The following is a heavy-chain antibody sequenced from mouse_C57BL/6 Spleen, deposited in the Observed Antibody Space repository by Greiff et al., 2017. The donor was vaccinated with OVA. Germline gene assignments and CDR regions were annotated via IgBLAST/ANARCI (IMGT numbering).Heavy chain of an antibody. CDR2: IDPSDSYT. Sequence: QVQLQQPGAELVRPGTSVKLSCKASGYTFTSYWMHWVKQRPGQGLEWIGVIDPSDSYTNYNQKFKGKATLTVDTSSRTAYMQLSSLTSEDSAVYYCSRSAATGYFDYWGQGTTLTVSS. V-gene: IGHV1-59*01. CDR3: SRSAATGYFDY. CDR1: GYTFTSYW. D-gene: IGHD4-1*02. J-gene: IGHJ2*01.